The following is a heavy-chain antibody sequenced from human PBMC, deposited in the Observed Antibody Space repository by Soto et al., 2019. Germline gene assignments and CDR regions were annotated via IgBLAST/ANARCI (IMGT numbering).Heavy chain of an antibody. CDR2: IIPIFGTT. V-gene: IGHV1-69*12. CDR1: GGTFSNYA. CDR3: GRVSRSSYKECFDC. D-gene: IGHD6-13*01. J-gene: IGHJ4*02. Sequence: QVQLVQSGAEVKKPGSSVKVSCKASGGTFSNYAISWVRQAPGQGLEWMGGIIPIFGTTNYAQRFQGRVTITADESTSTAYTELISLRSEDPAANYGGRVSRSSYKECFDCWAQGTLVSVSS.